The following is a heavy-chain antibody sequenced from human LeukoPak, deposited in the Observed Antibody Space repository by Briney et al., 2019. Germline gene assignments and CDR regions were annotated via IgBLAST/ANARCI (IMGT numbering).Heavy chain of an antibody. CDR2: IYWDDDK. CDR1: GFSLSTSGVG. J-gene: IGHJ4*02. V-gene: IGHV2-5*02. CDR3: AHRGRGVAGLDY. Sequence: SGPTLVKPTQTLTLTCTFSGFSLSTSGVGVGWIRQPPGKALEWLALIYWDDDKRYSPSLKSRLTITKDTSKNQVVLTMTNKDPVDTATYYCAHRGRGVAGLDYWGQGTLVTVSS. D-gene: IGHD6-19*01.